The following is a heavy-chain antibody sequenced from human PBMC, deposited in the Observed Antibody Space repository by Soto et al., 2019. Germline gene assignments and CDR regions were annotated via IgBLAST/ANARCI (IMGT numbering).Heavy chain of an antibody. Sequence: GGSLRLSCAASGFTFSSYAMHWVRQAPGKGLEWVAVISYDGSNKYYADSVKGRFTISRDNSKNTLYLQMNSLRAEDTAVYYCARDQFLEWLLHRSYYGMDVWGPGPTVTVSS. V-gene: IGHV3-30-3*01. J-gene: IGHJ6*02. D-gene: IGHD3-3*01. CDR3: ARDQFLEWLLHRSYYGMDV. CDR2: ISYDGSNK. CDR1: GFTFSSYA.